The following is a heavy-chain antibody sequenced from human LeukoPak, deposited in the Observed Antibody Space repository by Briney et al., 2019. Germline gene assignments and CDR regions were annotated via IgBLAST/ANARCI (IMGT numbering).Heavy chain of an antibody. CDR1: GFTFSSYA. D-gene: IGHD6-6*01. CDR2: ISGSGGST. Sequence: PGGSLRLSCAASGFTFSSYAMSWVRQAPGKGLDWVSAISGSGGSTYYADSVKGRFTISRDNSKNTLYLQMNSLRAEDTAVYYCAKDGSSLVGFIGNDYWGQGTLVTVSS. CDR3: AKDGSSLVGFIGNDY. J-gene: IGHJ4*02. V-gene: IGHV3-23*01.